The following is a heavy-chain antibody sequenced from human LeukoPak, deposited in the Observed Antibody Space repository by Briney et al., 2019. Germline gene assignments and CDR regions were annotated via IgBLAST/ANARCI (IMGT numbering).Heavy chain of an antibody. V-gene: IGHV1-69*05. J-gene: IGHJ4*02. CDR3: ARGRQQLVPFDY. CDR2: IIPIFGTA. D-gene: IGHD6-13*01. CDR1: GYTFTSYD. Sequence: SVKVSCKASGYTFTSYDINWVRQAPGQGLEWMGGIIPIFGTANYAQKFQGRVTITTDESTSTAYMELSSLRSEDTAVYYCARGRQQLVPFDYWGQGTLVTVSS.